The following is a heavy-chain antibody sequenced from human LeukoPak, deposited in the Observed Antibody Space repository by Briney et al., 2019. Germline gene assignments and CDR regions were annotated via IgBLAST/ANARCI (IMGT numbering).Heavy chain of an antibody. CDR1: GFTFSSYW. CDR2: INTDGSST. J-gene: IGHJ4*02. Sequence: GGSLRLSCAASGFTFSSYWMHWVRQAPGKGLVWVSRINTDGSSTSYADSVKGRFTISRDNAKNTLYLQMNSLRAEDTAVYYCASAIVGARGDYWGQGTLVTVSS. D-gene: IGHD1-26*01. V-gene: IGHV3-74*01. CDR3: ASAIVGARGDY.